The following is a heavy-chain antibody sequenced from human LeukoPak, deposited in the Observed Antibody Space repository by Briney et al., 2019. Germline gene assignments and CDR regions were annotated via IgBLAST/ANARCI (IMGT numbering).Heavy chain of an antibody. CDR2: IYYSGST. CDR3: ARIGYSYGYRDYYYGMDV. J-gene: IGHJ6*02. V-gene: IGHV4-59*01. D-gene: IGHD5-18*01. Sequence: SETLSLTCAVYGGSFSGYYWSWIRQPPGKGLEWIGYIYYSGSTNYNPSLKSRVTISVDTSKNQFSLKLSSVTAADTAVYYCARIGYSYGYRDYYYGMDVWGQGTTVTVSS. CDR1: GGSFSGYY.